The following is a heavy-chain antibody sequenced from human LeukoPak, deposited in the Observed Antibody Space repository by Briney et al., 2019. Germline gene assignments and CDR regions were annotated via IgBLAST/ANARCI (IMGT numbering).Heavy chain of an antibody. D-gene: IGHD2-2*01. J-gene: IGHJ5*02. CDR1: GFTFNKYW. V-gene: IGHV3-7*01. Sequence: PGGSLRLSCAASGFTFNKYWMSWVRQATGKGLEWVANIKKDGSEKYYVDSVKGRFTISRDNAKNSLYLQMNSLRAEDTAVYYCAREGDIVSVPTAWRFDPWGQGTLVTVSS. CDR2: IKKDGSEK. CDR3: AREGDIVSVPTAWRFDP.